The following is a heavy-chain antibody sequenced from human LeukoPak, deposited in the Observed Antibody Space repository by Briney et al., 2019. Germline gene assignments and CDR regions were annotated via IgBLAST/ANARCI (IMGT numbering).Heavy chain of an antibody. J-gene: IGHJ5*02. CDR1: GFTFSSYE. V-gene: IGHV3-48*03. CDR3: ARVSYCSSTSCYVGDRWFDP. CDR2: ISSSGSTI. D-gene: IGHD2-2*01. Sequence: PGGSLRLSCAASGFTFSSYEMNWVRQAPGKGLEWVSYISSSGSTIYYADSVKGRFTISRDNAKNSLYLQMNSLRAEDTAVYYCARVSYCSSTSCYVGDRWFDPWGQGTLVTVSS.